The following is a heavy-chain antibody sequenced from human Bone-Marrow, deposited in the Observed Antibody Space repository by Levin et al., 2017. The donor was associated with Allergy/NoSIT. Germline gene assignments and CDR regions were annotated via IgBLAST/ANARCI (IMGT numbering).Heavy chain of an antibody. J-gene: IGHJ6*02. CDR2: INSNSAYI. Sequence: GESLKISCAVSGVTRNNYTLTWVRQPPGKGLEWVSSINSNSAYIHYGDSVKGRFTISRDNSKKLLFVQMNSLRDEETATYYCASRLTASGGLDVWGHGTTVTVSS. CDR3: ASRLTASGGLDV. V-gene: IGHV3-21*04. CDR1: GVTRNNYT. D-gene: IGHD5-18*01.